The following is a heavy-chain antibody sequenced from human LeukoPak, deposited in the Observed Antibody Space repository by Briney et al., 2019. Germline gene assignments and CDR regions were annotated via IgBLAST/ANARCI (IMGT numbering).Heavy chain of an antibody. CDR2: ISGSGGST. CDR1: GFTFSNYA. V-gene: IGHV3-23*01. CDR3: AKAWGYGDYSQALDY. D-gene: IGHD4-17*01. Sequence: PGGSLRLSCAASGFTFSNYAMNWVRQAPGKGLEWVSAISGSGGSTYYVDSVKGRFTISRDNSKNTLYLQMNSLRAEDTAVYYCAKAWGYGDYSQALDYWGQGTLVTVSS. J-gene: IGHJ4*02.